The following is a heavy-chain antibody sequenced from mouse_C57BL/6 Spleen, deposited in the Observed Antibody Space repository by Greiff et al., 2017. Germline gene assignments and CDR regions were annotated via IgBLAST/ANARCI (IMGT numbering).Heavy chain of an antibody. J-gene: IGHJ3*01. V-gene: IGHV14-4*01. Sequence: VQLQQSGAELVRPGASVKLSCTASGFNIKDDYMHWVKQRPEQGLEWIGWLDPENGDTEYASKFQGKATITADTSSNTAYLQLSSLTSEDTAVYYCTPYDYDQGFAYWGQGTLVTVSA. CDR1: GFNIKDDY. CDR2: LDPENGDT. D-gene: IGHD2-4*01. CDR3: TPYDYDQGFAY.